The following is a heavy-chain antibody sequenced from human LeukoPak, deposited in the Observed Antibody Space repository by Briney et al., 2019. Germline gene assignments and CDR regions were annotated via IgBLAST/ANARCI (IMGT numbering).Heavy chain of an antibody. CDR3: ARSEMGYYYYYMDV. Sequence: PGGSLRLSCAASGFTFSSYSMNWVRQAPGKGLEWVSSISSSSSYIYYADSVKGRFTISRDNAKKSLYLQMNSLRAEDTGVYYCARSEMGYYYYYMDVWGTGTTVTVSS. V-gene: IGHV3-21*01. CDR1: GFTFSSYS. J-gene: IGHJ6*03. CDR2: ISSSSSYI. D-gene: IGHD2-8*01.